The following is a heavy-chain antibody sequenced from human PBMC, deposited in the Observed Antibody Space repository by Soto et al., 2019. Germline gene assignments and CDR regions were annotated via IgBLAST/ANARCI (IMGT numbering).Heavy chain of an antibody. CDR2: IYYSGST. D-gene: IGHD3-3*01. V-gene: IGHV4-59*08. J-gene: IGHJ4*02. CDR3: ARQNTRYYDFWSGYPLFDY. CDR1: GGSISSCY. Sequence: PSETLSLTCTVSGGSISSCYWSWIRQPPGKGLEWIGYIYYSGSTNYNPSLKSRVTISVDTSKNQFSLKLSSVTAADTAVYYCARQNTRYYDFWSGYPLFDYWGQGTLVTVSS.